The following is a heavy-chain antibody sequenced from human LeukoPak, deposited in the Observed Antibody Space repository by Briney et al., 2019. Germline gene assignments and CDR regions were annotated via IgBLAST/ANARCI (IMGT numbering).Heavy chain of an antibody. CDR3: ARDQSIAGPTTADY. J-gene: IGHJ4*02. CDR1: GFTFSRFW. D-gene: IGHD1-26*01. Sequence: GGSLRLSCAASGFTFSRFWMHWVRQAPGKGLVWVSRINTDGSNTIYADSVKGRFTVSRDNAKNALYLQMNSLRAEDTAVYYCARDQSIAGPTTADYWGQGTLVTVSS. V-gene: IGHV3-74*01. CDR2: INTDGSNT.